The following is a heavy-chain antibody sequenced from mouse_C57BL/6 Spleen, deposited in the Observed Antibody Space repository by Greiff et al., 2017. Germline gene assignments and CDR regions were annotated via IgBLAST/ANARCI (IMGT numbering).Heavy chain of an antibody. J-gene: IGHJ3*01. Sequence: QVQLKESGAELARPGASVKMSCKASGYTFTSYSMHWVTQRPGQGLEWIGYINPSSGYTTYNQKFKDKATLTADKSSSTAYMQRSSLTSEDSAVYYWATGERAWFAYWGQGTLVTVSA. V-gene: IGHV1-4*01. CDR1: GYTFTSYS. CDR2: INPSSGYT. CDR3: ATGERAWFAY.